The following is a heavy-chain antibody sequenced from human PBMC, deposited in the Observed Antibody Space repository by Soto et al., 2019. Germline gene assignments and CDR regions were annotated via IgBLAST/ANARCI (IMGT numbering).Heavy chain of an antibody. J-gene: IGHJ4*02. V-gene: IGHV3-23*01. D-gene: IGHD1-1*01. CDR2: ISGSGATT. CDR3: TKGGIPRRYNIPKVDFDY. CDR1: GFIFSNYA. Sequence: EVHLLESGGDLVQRGGSLRLSCAASGFIFSNYAMSWVRQAPGKGLEWVSAISGSGATTYYPDSVKGRFTISTDNSKNTLYPQMNSLRAEDTAVYYCTKGGIPRRYNIPKVDFDYWGQGSLVTVSS.